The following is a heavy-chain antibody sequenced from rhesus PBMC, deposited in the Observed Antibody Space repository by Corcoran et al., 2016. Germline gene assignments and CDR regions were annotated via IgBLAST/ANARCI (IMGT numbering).Heavy chain of an antibody. CDR3: TRGISTWVFDY. Sequence: EVQLVESGGGLVQPGGSLRLSCAAYGLTFSDYYMSWVRQAPGKGPELVGFLIIKVYGGKAEYAASVKGKFTISRVDSKSIASLQMNSLKTEDTAVYYCTRGISTWVFDYWGQGVLVTVSS. CDR1: GLTFSDYY. CDR2: LIIKVYGGKA. J-gene: IGHJ4*01. V-gene: IGHV3S22*01. D-gene: IGHD5-24*01.